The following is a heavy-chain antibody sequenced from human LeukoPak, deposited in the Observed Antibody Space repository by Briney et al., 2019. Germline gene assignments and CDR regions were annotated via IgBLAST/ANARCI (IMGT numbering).Heavy chain of an antibody. J-gene: IGHJ4*02. CDR2: IYTSGST. CDR1: GGSISSGSYY. V-gene: IGHV4-61*02. CDR3: ARTRIFNYYDSSGYRDY. D-gene: IGHD3-22*01. Sequence: PSRTLSLTCTVSGGSISSGSYYWSWIRQPAGKGLEWIGRIYTSGSTNYNPSLKSRVTISVDTSKNQFSLKLSSVTAADTAVYYCARTRIFNYYDSSGYRDYWGQGTLVAVSS.